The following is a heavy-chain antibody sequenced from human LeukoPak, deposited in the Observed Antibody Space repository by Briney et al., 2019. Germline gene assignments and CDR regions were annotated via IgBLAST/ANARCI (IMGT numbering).Heavy chain of an antibody. CDR1: GFIFSTYT. Sequence: GGSLRLSCSASGFIFSTYTRYWVRQAPAKGLAYVSVLNGDRRTTYYADSVKGRFTISRDNSKNTLYLQMSSLRAEDTAVYYCVGDQVDNTGYLRWGQGTRVTVSA. CDR3: VGDQVDNTGYLR. D-gene: IGHD3-22*01. CDR2: LNGDRRTT. V-gene: IGHV3-64D*06. J-gene: IGHJ4*02.